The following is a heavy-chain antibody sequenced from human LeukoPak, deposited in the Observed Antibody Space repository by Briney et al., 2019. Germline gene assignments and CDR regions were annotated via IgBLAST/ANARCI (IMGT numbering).Heavy chain of an antibody. CDR1: GFTFSSYA. Sequence: GGSLRLSYAASGFTFSSYAMHWVRQAPGKGLEYVSAISSNGGSTYYANSVKGRFTISRDNSKNTLYLQMGSLRAEDMAVYYCARGGYSYAVDYWGQGTLVTVSS. CDR3: ARGGYSYAVDY. J-gene: IGHJ4*02. CDR2: ISSNGGST. D-gene: IGHD5-18*01. V-gene: IGHV3-64*01.